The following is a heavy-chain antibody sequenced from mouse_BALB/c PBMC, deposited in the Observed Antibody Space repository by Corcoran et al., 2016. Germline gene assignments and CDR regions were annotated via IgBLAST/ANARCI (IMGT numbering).Heavy chain of an antibody. J-gene: IGHJ2*01. CDR1: GYTFTDYY. D-gene: IGHD2-1*01. CDR2: IYPGSGNT. V-gene: IGHV1-84*02. CDR3: ERRDGNYYFDY. Sequence: QIQLQQSGPELVKPGASVKISCKASGYTFTDYYINWVKQKPGQGLEWIGWIYPGSGNTKYNEKFKGKATLTVDTSSRPAYMQLSSLTSEDTAVYFCERRDGNYYFDYWGQGTTLTVSS.